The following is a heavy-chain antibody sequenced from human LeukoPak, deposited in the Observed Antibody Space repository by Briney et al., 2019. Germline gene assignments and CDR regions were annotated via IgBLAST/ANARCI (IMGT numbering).Heavy chain of an antibody. CDR1: GCSISSYY. V-gene: IGHV4-4*07. CDR3: ARDRTDYDILDGMDV. Sequence: PSETLSLTCTVSGCSISSYYWSWIRQPAGKGLEWIGRIYTSGSTNYNPSLKSRVTMSVDTSKNQFSLKLSSVTAADTAVYYFARDRTDYDILDGMDVWGQGTTVTVSS. D-gene: IGHD3-9*01. J-gene: IGHJ6*02. CDR2: IYTSGST.